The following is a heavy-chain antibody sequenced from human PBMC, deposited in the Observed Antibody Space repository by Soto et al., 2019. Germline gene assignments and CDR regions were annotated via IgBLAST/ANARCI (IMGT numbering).Heavy chain of an antibody. J-gene: IGHJ5*02. V-gene: IGHV3-11*01. CDR3: ARDLRKTIFGVVIGNWFDP. CDR1: GFTFSDYY. D-gene: IGHD3-3*01. CDR2: ISSSGSTI. Sequence: QVQLVESGGGLVKPGGSLRLSCAASGFTFSDYYMSWIRQAPGKGLEWVSYISSSGSTIYYADSVKGRFTISRDNAKSSLYLQMNSLRAEDTAVYYCARDLRKTIFGVVIGNWFDPWGQGTLVTVSS.